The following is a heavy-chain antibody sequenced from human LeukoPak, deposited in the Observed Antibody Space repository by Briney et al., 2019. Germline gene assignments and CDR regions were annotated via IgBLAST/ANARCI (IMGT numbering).Heavy chain of an antibody. CDR3: VSDVVVPAAFDY. CDR2: IYSGGST. CDR1: GFTVSSNY. J-gene: IGHJ4*02. Sequence: GGSLRLSCAASGFTVSSNYMSWVRQAPGKGLEWVSVIYSGGSTYYADSVKGRFTISRDNSKNTLYLQMNSLRAEDTAVYYCVSDVVVPAAFDYWGQGTLVTVSS. D-gene: IGHD2-2*01. V-gene: IGHV3-66*01.